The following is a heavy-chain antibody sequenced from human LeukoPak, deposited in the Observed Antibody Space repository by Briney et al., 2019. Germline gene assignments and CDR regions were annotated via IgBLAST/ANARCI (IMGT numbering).Heavy chain of an antibody. CDR3: ASSGFYDY. CDR2: ISSSSSTI. J-gene: IGHJ4*02. D-gene: IGHD1-26*01. CDR1: GFTFSSYG. V-gene: IGHV3-48*01. Sequence: GGSLRLSCAASGFTFSSYGMHWVRQAPGKGLEWVSYISSSSSTIYYADSVKGRFTISRDNAKNSPYLQMNSLRAEDTAVYYCASSGFYDYWGQGTLVTVSS.